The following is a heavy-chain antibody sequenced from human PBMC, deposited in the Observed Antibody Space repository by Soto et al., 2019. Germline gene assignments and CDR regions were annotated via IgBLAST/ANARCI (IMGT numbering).Heavy chain of an antibody. Sequence: PGLTLRLSCAASGFTFSSYGMHWVRQAPRKQLAWVAVIGYDGSNKYYAHYVKGLFTISRDNSRSTLYLQMNSLRAEDTAVYYRARDQEGSTSLNGMDVWGQGTTVTVSS. CDR3: ARDQEGSTSLNGMDV. CDR2: IGYDGSNK. V-gene: IGHV3-33*01. D-gene: IGHD2-2*01. CDR1: GFTFSSYG. J-gene: IGHJ6*02.